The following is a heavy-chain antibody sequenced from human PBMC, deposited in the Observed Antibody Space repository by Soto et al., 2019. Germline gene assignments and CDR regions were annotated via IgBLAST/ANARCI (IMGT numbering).Heavy chain of an antibody. Sequence: EVQLVESGGGLVQPGGPLRLACAASGFTFSSYWMHWVRQIPVKGLEWVSRVNSDGRSTYYADPVKGRFNISRDNAWNTMYLQTNRLRAEDTALYYCARGLKNYYGMDVWGQGTTVTVSS. V-gene: IGHV3-74*01. CDR2: VNSDGRST. CDR3: ARGLKNYYGMDV. CDR1: GFTFSSYW. J-gene: IGHJ6*02.